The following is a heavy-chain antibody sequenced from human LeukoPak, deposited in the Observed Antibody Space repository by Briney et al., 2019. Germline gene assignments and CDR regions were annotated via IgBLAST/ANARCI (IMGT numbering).Heavy chain of an antibody. D-gene: IGHD3-16*01. CDR2: INPSAGGT. J-gene: IGHJ4*02. CDR3: GREKGGGLDY. Sequence: ASVKVSCKASGYSFTNYYMHWVRQAPGQGLEWMGIINPSAGGTSYAQKFQGRVTMTTDTSTSTIYMDLSSLRSEDTAVYYCGREKGGGLDYWGQGTLVTVSS. CDR1: GYSFTNYY. V-gene: IGHV1-46*01.